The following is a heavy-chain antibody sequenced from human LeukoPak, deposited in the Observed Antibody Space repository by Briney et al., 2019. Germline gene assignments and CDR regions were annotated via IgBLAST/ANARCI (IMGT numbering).Heavy chain of an antibody. CDR1: GVFITSYY. D-gene: IGHD2-2*01. V-gene: IGHV4-59*01. Sequence: SETLSLTCTVSGVFITSYYWSWIRQPPGKGLEWIGCIYYSGSTNYNPSLKSRVTISVDTSKNQFSLKLSSVTAADTAVYYCARTHELRYCSGTSCYPGEWGQGTLVTVSS. J-gene: IGHJ4*02. CDR2: IYYSGST. CDR3: ARTHELRYCSGTSCYPGE.